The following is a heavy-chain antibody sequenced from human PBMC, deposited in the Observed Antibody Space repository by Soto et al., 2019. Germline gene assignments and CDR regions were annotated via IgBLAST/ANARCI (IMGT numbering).Heavy chain of an antibody. V-gene: IGHV1-69*13. CDR1: GGTFSGYA. J-gene: IGHJ6*02. CDR3: ARAFLNIAVAGTRSPYYGMDI. D-gene: IGHD6-19*01. Sequence: GASVKVSCKASGGTFSGYAISWVRQAPGQGLEWMGGIIPIFGTANYAQKFQGRVTITADESTSTAYMELSSLRSEDTAVYYCARAFLNIAVAGTRSPYYGMDIWGQGTTVTVSS. CDR2: IIPIFGTA.